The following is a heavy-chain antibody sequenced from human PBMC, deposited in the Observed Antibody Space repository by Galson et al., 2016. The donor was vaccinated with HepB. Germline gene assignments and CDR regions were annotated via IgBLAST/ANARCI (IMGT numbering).Heavy chain of an antibody. V-gene: IGHV4-59*12. CDR3: ARVALVWGTATCYDYGMDV. Sequence: ETLSLTCTVSGGSISNYYWSWIRQHPAKGLEWIGYINYSGRTHYNPSLKSRVTIAIDTSENQFSLKLSSLTAADTAVYSCARVALVWGTATCYDYGMDVWGQGTTVTVSS. CDR2: INYSGRT. CDR1: GGSISNYY. J-gene: IGHJ6*02. D-gene: IGHD2-2*01.